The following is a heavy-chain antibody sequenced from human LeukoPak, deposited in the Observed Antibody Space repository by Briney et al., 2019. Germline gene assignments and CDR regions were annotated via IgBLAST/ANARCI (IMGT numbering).Heavy chain of an antibody. V-gene: IGHV3-23*01. CDR2: IRGSGGST. D-gene: IGHD5-12*01. CDR1: GLTFSSYA. CDR3: AALNGDIMATPTP. Sequence: GGSLRLSCAASGLTFSSYAMSCVRRAPGKGVEWVSAIRGSGGSTYYADSVKGRFTISRDNSRNTLYLQMNSLRAEDTAVYYCAALNGDIMATPTPWGQGTLVTVSS. J-gene: IGHJ5*02.